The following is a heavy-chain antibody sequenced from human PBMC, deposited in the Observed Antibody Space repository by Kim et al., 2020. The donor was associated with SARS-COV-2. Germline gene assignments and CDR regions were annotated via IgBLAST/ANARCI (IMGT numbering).Heavy chain of an antibody. Sequence: GGSLRLSCAASGFTFSSYAMSWVRQAPGKGLEWVSAISGSGGSTYYADSVKGRFTISRDNSKNTLYLQMNSLRAEDTAVYYCAKVSNFDYDYVWGSYRPEGYVDYWGQGTLVTVSS. J-gene: IGHJ4*02. CDR2: ISGSGGST. V-gene: IGHV3-23*01. D-gene: IGHD3-16*02. CDR1: GFTFSSYA. CDR3: AKVSNFDYDYVWGSYRPEGYVDY.